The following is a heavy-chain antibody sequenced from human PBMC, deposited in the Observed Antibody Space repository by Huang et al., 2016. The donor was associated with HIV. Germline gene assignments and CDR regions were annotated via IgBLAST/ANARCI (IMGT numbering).Heavy chain of an antibody. J-gene: IGHJ4*02. D-gene: IGHD2-15*01. Sequence: QVHLVESGGGVVQPGGSLRLSCAASGFKLSGFGMHWVRQAPGKGLEWEAVISYDGSSKFYTDSVKGRFTISRDNSDNTLSLQMKGLRPDDTAVYYCAKESRWFSDFDHWGQGVLVSVSS. CDR2: ISYDGSSK. V-gene: IGHV3-30*18. CDR3: AKESRWFSDFDH. CDR1: GFKLSGFG.